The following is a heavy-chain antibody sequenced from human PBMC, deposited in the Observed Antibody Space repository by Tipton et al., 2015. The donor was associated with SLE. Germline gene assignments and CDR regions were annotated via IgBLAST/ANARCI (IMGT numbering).Heavy chain of an antibody. Sequence: LRLSCTVSGGSVSSSSKYWAWIRQPPGKGLEWIGSIYYTGTTTYYNPSLKSRVTISVDTSNNQFSLRLTSVTAADTAVYYCARAQSFMARKFTVYYFDYWGQGSLVTVSS. CDR2: IYYTGTTT. CDR1: GGSVSSSSKY. D-gene: IGHD3-16*02. V-gene: IGHV4-39*01. CDR3: ARAQSFMARKFTVYYFDY. J-gene: IGHJ4*02.